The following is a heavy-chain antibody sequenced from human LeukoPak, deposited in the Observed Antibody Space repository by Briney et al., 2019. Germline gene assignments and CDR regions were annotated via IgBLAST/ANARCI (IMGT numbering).Heavy chain of an antibody. Sequence: GGSLRLSCAASGFTFSSYAMSWVRQAPGKGLEWVSAISGSGGSTYYADSVKGRFTISRDNSKNTLYLQMNSLRAEDTAVYYCAKGLSRGSLLGWFDPWGQGTLVTVSS. CDR3: AKGLSRGSLLGWFDP. CDR2: ISGSGGST. J-gene: IGHJ5*02. D-gene: IGHD2-8*02. V-gene: IGHV3-23*01. CDR1: GFTFSSYA.